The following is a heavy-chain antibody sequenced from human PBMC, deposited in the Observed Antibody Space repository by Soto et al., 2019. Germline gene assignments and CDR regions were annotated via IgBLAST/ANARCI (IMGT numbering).Heavy chain of an antibody. J-gene: IGHJ6*02. CDR3: ASLSGPSMDV. CDR2: IYYSGST. D-gene: IGHD1-26*01. Sequence: SETLSLTCTVSGGSISSYYWSWIRQPPGKGLEWIGYIYYSGSTNYNPSLKSRVTISVDTSKNQFSLKLSSVTAADTAVYYCASLSGPSMDVWGQGTTVTVSS. V-gene: IGHV4-59*01. CDR1: GGSISSYY.